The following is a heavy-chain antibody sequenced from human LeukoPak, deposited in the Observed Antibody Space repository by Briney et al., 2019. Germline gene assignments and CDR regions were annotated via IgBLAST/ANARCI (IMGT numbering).Heavy chain of an antibody. J-gene: IGHJ5*02. D-gene: IGHD2-2*02. Sequence: QSGGSLRLSCGASGFSFSLYGMHWVRQAPGKGLEWVAFIWAAGNDDFYADSAKGRFTISRDNSKDTLFLQLNSLTAADTAMYFCAKASVAIPQYCNSWGQGTLVTVSS. CDR1: GFSFSLYG. CDR3: AKASVAIPQYCNS. CDR2: IWAAGNDD. V-gene: IGHV3-30*02.